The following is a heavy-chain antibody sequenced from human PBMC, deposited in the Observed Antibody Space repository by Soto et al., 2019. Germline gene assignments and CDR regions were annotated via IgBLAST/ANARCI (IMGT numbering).Heavy chain of an antibody. J-gene: IGHJ5*01. Sequence: QVQLQESGPGLVKPSETLSLTCTVSGGSISSYYWSWIRQPPGKGLEWIGFIFYSGSTSYNPSLKRRVTISIATSEYQSSLQLNSVTAADTAVYYSASMIGDPFLSFDSLGQGSLVAVSS. V-gene: IGHV4-59*01. CDR2: IFYSGST. D-gene: IGHD3-10*02. CDR1: GGSISSYY. CDR3: ASMIGDPFLSFDS.